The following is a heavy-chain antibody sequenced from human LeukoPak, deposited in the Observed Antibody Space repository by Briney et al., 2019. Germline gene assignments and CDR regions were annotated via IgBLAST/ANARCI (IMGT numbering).Heavy chain of an antibody. Sequence: GRSLRLSCAASGFTFSSYAMHWVRQAPGKGLEWVAVISYDGSNKYYADSVQGRFTISRDNSKNTLYLQMNSLRAEDTAVYYCAREGGFGVVIIYYGMDVWGQGTTVTVSS. CDR2: ISYDGSNK. CDR3: AREGGFGVVIIYYGMDV. J-gene: IGHJ6*02. CDR1: GFTFSSYA. D-gene: IGHD3-3*01. V-gene: IGHV3-30-3*01.